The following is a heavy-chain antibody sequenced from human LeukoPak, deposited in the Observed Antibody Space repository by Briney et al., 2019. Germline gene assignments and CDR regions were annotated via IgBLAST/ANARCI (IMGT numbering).Heavy chain of an antibody. CDR2: ISVSGDTT. Sequence: KAGGSLRLSCAASGFTFSSYAMSWVRQAPGKGLEWVSFISVSGDTTYFADSVKGRFTISRDNSKNTLYLQMSSLRAEDTAFYYCARVPDLAAAGSPHFDYWGQGTPVTVSS. V-gene: IGHV3-23*01. J-gene: IGHJ4*02. CDR3: ARVPDLAAAGSPHFDY. CDR1: GFTFSSYA. D-gene: IGHD6-13*01.